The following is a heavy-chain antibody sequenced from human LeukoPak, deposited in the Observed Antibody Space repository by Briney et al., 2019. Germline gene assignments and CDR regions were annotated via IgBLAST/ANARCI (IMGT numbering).Heavy chain of an antibody. Sequence: GGSLRLSCAASGFTFSSYWMSWVRQAPGKGLEWVSAISGSGGSTHYAGSVKGRFTIFRDDSKNTLYLQMDSLIGEDTALYYCTTYGVGFFDYWGQGTLVTVSS. CDR2: ISGSGGST. V-gene: IGHV3-23*01. CDR3: TTYGVGFFDY. D-gene: IGHD4-17*01. CDR1: GFTFSSYW. J-gene: IGHJ4*02.